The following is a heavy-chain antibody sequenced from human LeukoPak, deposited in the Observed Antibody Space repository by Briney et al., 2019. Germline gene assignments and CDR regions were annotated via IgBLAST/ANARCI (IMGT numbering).Heavy chain of an antibody. CDR3: ARSDYYDSSGYNAFDV. J-gene: IGHJ3*01. Sequence: SETLSLTCSVSGGSISSSSFYWGWIRQPPGKGQEWIGSISYSGSTYYNPSLKSRVTISVDTSKNQFSLRLNSVTAADTAVYYCARSDYYDSSGYNAFDVWGQGTMVTVSS. CDR2: ISYSGST. CDR1: GGSISSSSFY. D-gene: IGHD3-22*01. V-gene: IGHV4-39*07.